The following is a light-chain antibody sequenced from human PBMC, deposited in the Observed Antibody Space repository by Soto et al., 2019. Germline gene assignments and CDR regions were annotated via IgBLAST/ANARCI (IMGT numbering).Light chain of an antibody. CDR3: CSYTTSNTFV. CDR1: SSDVGAYNY. CDR2: HVT. V-gene: IGLV2-14*01. J-gene: IGLJ1*01. Sequence: QSVLTQPASVSGSLGQSITISCSGTSSDVGAYNYVSWYQQYPGKAPKLMIYHVTVRPSGVFNRFSGSKSGNTASLTISGLQAEDEADYYCCSYTTSNTFVFGTGTKVTVL.